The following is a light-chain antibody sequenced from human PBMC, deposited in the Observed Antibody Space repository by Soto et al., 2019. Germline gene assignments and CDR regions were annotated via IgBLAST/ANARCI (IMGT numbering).Light chain of an antibody. CDR1: QSVSSSD. CDR2: GAS. Sequence: EIVLTQSPGTLSLSPGEGATLSCRASQSVSSSDLAWYQQKPGQAPRLLIYGASSRATGIPDRFSGSGSGTDFTLTISRLETEDFAVYYCQQYGSSPTTFGQGTKV. V-gene: IGKV3-20*01. J-gene: IGKJ1*01. CDR3: QQYGSSPTT.